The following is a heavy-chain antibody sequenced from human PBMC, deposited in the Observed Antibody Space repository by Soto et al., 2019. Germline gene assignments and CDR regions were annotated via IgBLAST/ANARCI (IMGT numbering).Heavy chain of an antibody. CDR1: GGPISSYY. V-gene: IGHV4-59*01. D-gene: IGHD3-10*01. J-gene: IGHJ5*02. Sequence: QVQLQESGPGLVKPSETLSLTCNVSGGPISSYYGSWIRQSPGKGLEWIGQIFYTGNTNYNPSLKSRVTMSVDIPKKQFSLKLRSVTTADTAIYFCARNNVRGVSNSYNWMDPWGQGTLVTVSS. CDR3: ARNNVRGVSNSYNWMDP. CDR2: IFYTGNT.